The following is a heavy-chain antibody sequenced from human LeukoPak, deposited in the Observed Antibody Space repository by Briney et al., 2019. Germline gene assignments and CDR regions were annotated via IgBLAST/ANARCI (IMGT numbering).Heavy chain of an antibody. D-gene: IGHD3-10*01. Sequence: GASVKVSCKASGYTFSGTGWYLYWLRPAPGQGLECMGWIHPNNGDTAYAQKFEGRVAMTRDTSISTAYMELRRLRPDDTAVYFCARDGPAQMVDLDYWGQGTLVTVSS. CDR2: IHPNNGDT. J-gene: IGHJ4*02. CDR1: GYTFSGTGWY. CDR3: ARDGPAQMVDLDY. V-gene: IGHV1-2*02.